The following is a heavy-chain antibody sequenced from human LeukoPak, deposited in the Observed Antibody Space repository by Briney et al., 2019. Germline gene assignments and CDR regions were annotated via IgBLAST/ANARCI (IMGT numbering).Heavy chain of an antibody. Sequence: PGGSLRLSCAASGFTFSSYGMSWVRQAPGKGLEWVSAISGSGGSTYYADSVKGRFTISRDNSKNTLHLQMNSLRAEDTAVYYVSKAHYNRFDYWGQGTLVSVSS. V-gene: IGHV3-23*01. D-gene: IGHD1-1*01. CDR2: ISGSGGST. CDR3: SKAHYNRFDY. J-gene: IGHJ4*02. CDR1: GFTFSSYG.